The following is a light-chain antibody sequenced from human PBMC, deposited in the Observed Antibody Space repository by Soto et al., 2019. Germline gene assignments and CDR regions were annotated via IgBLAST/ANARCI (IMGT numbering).Light chain of an antibody. Sequence: IVLAHSPGTRAFSPGDVATLSFRAIHSVGSNYLAWYQQKPGQAPRLLIYGASTRATGIPARFSGSGSGTEFTLTISSLQSEDFAVYYCQQYNNWPAFGGGTKVDIK. CDR2: GAS. V-gene: IGKV3-15*01. CDR1: HSVGSN. J-gene: IGKJ4*01. CDR3: QQYNNWPA.